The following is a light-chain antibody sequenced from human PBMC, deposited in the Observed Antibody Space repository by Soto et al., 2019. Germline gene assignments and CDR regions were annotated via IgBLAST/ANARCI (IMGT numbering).Light chain of an antibody. CDR1: QSLLHSNGYNY. V-gene: IGKV2-28*01. CDR3: MQALQTPWT. CDR2: LGS. J-gene: IGKJ1*01. Sequence: IVMTQSPLSLPVTPGEPASISCRSSQSLLHSNGYNYLDWYLQKPGQSPQLLIYLGSNRASGVPGRFSGSGSGTYFKLKISRVEAEDVGVYYCMQALQTPWTFGQGTKVEIK.